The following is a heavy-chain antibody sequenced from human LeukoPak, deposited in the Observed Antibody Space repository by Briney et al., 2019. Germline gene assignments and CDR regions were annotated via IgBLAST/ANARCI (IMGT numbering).Heavy chain of an antibody. CDR3: TKYSSSHGMDV. CDR1: GFTFGDYA. D-gene: IGHD6-13*01. CDR2: IRSKAYGGTT. V-gene: IGHV3-49*04. J-gene: IGHJ6*04. Sequence: GRSLRLSCTASGFTFGDYAMSWVCQAPGKGLEWVGFIRSKAYGGTTEYAASVKGRFTISRDDSKSIAYLQMNSLKTEDTAVYYCTKYSSSHGMDVWGKGTTVTVSS.